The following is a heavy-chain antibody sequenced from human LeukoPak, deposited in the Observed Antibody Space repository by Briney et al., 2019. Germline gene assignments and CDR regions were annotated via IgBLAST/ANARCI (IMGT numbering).Heavy chain of an antibody. J-gene: IGHJ4*02. V-gene: IGHV4-61*05. CDR1: GGSISSSSYY. CDR3: RHYDSSGNLDY. D-gene: IGHD3-22*01. Sequence: SETLSLTCTVSGGSISSSSYYWSWLRQPPGKGLEWIGYIYYSGSTNYNPSLKSRVTISVDTSKNQFSLKLSSVTAADTAVYYCRHYDSSGNLDYWGQGTLVTVSS. CDR2: IYYSGST.